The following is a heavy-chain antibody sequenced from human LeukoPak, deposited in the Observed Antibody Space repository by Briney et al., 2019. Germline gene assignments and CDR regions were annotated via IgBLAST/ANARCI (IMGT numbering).Heavy chain of an antibody. J-gene: IGHJ4*02. D-gene: IGHD1-26*01. CDR1: GFRFSAYA. V-gene: IGHV3-21*01. CDR3: ARDKVVGATYFDY. Sequence: PGGSLRLSCAASGFRFSAYAIDWVRQAPGKGLEWVSSINGDSSYIYYADSVKGRFTIARDNARNSLYLQMDSLRVEDTAVYYCARDKVVGATYFDYWGQGTLVTVSS. CDR2: INGDSSYI.